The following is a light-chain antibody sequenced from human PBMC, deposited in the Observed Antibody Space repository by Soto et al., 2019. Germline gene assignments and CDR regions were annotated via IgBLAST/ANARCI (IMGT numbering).Light chain of an antibody. Sequence: DIQMTQSPSSLSASVGDRVTITCRASQSIRGWLAWYQQRPGKAPKLLIFDASNLGDGVSSRFSGSGSGTEFALTISSLQPDDFATYYCQQYYSDTTFGQGTKVEIK. CDR1: QSIRGW. J-gene: IGKJ1*01. V-gene: IGKV1-5*01. CDR2: DAS. CDR3: QQYYSDTT.